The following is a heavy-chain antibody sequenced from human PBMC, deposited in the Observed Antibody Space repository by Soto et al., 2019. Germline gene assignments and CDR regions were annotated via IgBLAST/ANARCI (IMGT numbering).Heavy chain of an antibody. CDR3: AGIAAAGNRLIDY. V-gene: IGHV4-39*01. CDR1: GGSISSSSYY. D-gene: IGHD6-13*01. CDR2: IYYSGST. Sequence: NPSETLSLTCTVSGGSISSSSYYWGWIRQPPGKGLEWIGSIYYSGSTYYNPSLKSRVTISVDTSKNQFSLKLSSVTAADTAVYYCAGIAAAGNRLIDYWGQGTLVTVSS. J-gene: IGHJ4*02.